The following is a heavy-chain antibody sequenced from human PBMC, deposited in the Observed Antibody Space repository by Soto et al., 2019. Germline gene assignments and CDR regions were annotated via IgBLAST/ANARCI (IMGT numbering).Heavy chain of an antibody. J-gene: IGHJ6*02. Sequence: GGSLRLSCAASGFTFSSYDMHWVRQATGKGLEWVSAIGTAGDTYYPGSVKGRFTISRENAKNALYLQMNSLRDEDTAVYYCARGGYCSSTSCYASPYYYGMDVWGQGTTVTVSS. V-gene: IGHV3-13*01. CDR1: GFTFSSYD. CDR3: ARGGYCSSTSCYASPYYYGMDV. D-gene: IGHD2-2*01. CDR2: IGTAGDT.